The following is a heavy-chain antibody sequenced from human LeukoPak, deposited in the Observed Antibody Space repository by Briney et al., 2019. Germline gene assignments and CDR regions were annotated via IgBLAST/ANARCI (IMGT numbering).Heavy chain of an antibody. J-gene: IGHJ4*02. V-gene: IGHV3-48*03. CDR2: ISSSGSTI. D-gene: IGHD6-25*01. CDR1: GFTFSSYE. CDR3: ARGYSSGPFNY. Sequence: GGSLRLSCAASGFTFSSYEMHWVRQAPGKGLEWVSYISSSGSTIYYADSVKGRFTISRDNAKNSLNLQMNSLRAEDTAAYYCARGYSSGPFNYWGQGTLVTVSS.